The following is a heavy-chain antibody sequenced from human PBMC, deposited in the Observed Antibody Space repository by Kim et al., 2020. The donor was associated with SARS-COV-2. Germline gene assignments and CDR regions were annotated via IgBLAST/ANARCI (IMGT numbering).Heavy chain of an antibody. J-gene: IGHJ5*02. D-gene: IGHD3-10*01. V-gene: IGHV1-69*02. CDR3: ATAGSGSSGWFDP. Sequence: YAQEVQGRVTITADKSTSTAYMELSSLRSEDTAVYYCATAGSGSSGWFDPWGQGTLVTVSS.